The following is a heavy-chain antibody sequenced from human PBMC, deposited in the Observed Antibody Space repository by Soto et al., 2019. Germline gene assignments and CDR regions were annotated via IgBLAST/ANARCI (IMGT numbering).Heavy chain of an antibody. CDR2: ILPIFGSP. V-gene: IGHV1-69*13. CDR3: VFGDCTSSSCSYYFYGLDV. Sequence: SVKVSCKASGGNFRRYAISWVRQAPGQGLEWMGGILPIFGSPSHAQKFRDRVTITADESTSTAYLELTSLTSEDTAIYYCVFGDCTSSSCSYYFYGLDVWGQGTTVTVS. J-gene: IGHJ6*02. CDR1: GGNFRRYA. D-gene: IGHD2-2*01.